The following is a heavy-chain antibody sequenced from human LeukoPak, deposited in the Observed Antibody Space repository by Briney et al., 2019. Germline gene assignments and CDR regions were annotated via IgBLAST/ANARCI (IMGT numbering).Heavy chain of an antibody. CDR2: TYYRSKWFN. CDR3: ARDRGRVLDY. CDR1: GDSVSSNSAA. Sequence: SQTLSLTCAISGDSVSSNSAAWNWIRQSPSRGLEWLGRTYYRSKWFNDSAVSVKSRITLNPDTSKNQLSLHLNSVTPEDTALYYCARDRGRVLDYWGQGTLVTVSS. V-gene: IGHV6-1*01. D-gene: IGHD2-15*01. J-gene: IGHJ4*02.